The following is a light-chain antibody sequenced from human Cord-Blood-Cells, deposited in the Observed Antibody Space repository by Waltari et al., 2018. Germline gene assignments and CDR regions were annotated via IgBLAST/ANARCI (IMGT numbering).Light chain of an antibody. Sequence: IQLTQSPSSLSACVGDRVTLTCRASQGISSSLPWYHQKPGKAPKLLIYAASNLQSGVPSRFSGSGSGTDFTLTISSLQPEDFATYYCQQLNSYPLTFGGGTKVEIK. J-gene: IGKJ4*01. CDR3: QQLNSYPLT. CDR2: AAS. V-gene: IGKV1-9*01. CDR1: QGISSS.